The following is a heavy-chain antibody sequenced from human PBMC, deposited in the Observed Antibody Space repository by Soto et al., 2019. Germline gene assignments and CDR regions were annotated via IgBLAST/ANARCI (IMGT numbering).Heavy chain of an antibody. CDR3: AHRPGVEYSGYDAFDY. V-gene: IGHV2-5*02. J-gene: IGHJ4*02. CDR1: GFSLSTSGVG. CDR2: IYWDDDK. D-gene: IGHD5-12*01. Sequence: SGPTLVNPTQTLTLTCTFSGFSLSTSGVGVGWIRQPPGKALEWLALIYWDDDKRYSPSLKSRLTITKDTSKNQVVLTMTNMDPVDTATYYCAHRPGVEYSGYDAFDYWGQGTLVTVSS.